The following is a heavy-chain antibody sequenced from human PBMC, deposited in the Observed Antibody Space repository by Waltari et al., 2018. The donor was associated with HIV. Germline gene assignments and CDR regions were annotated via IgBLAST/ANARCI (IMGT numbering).Heavy chain of an antibody. CDR2: ITPILGIA. J-gene: IGHJ4*02. CDR3: ARDGVGYSGSSDY. Sequence: QVQLVQSGAEVKKPGSSVKVSCKASGGTFSSYTISWVRQAPGQGLEWMGRITPILGIANYAQKFQGRVTITADKSTSTAYMELSSLRSEDTAVYYCARDGVGYSGSSDYWGQGTLVTVSS. V-gene: IGHV1-69*08. CDR1: GGTFSSYT. D-gene: IGHD1-26*01.